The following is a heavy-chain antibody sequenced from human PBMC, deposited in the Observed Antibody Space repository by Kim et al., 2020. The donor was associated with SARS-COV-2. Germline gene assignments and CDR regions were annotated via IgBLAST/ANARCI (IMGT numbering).Heavy chain of an antibody. Sequence: SETLSLTCTVSGGSISSGGYYWSWIRQHPGKGLEWIGYIYYSGSTYYNPSLKSRVTISVDTSKNPFSLKLSSVTAAATAVYYCAREAYYYDSSGYYPDYWGQGTLVTVSS. D-gene: IGHD3-22*01. CDR1: GGSISSGGYY. V-gene: IGHV4-31*03. CDR2: IYYSGST. CDR3: AREAYYYDSSGYYPDY. J-gene: IGHJ4*02.